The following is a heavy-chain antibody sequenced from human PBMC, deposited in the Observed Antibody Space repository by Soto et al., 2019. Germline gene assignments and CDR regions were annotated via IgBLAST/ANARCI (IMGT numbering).Heavy chain of an antibody. Sequence: SETLSLTCSVSGGSISSYYWSWIRQPPGKGLEWIGYIYYSGSTNYNPSLKSRVTISVDTSKNQFSLKLSSVTAADTAVYYCGREPSPWGQGTLVTVSS. V-gene: IGHV4-59*13. CDR2: IYYSGST. CDR1: GGSISSYY. CDR3: GREPSP. J-gene: IGHJ5*02.